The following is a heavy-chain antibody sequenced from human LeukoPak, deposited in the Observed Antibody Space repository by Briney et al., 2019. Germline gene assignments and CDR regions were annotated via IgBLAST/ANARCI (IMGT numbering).Heavy chain of an antibody. CDR1: AFTFSFYE. Sequence: GGSLRLSCAASAFTFSFYEMSWVRKAPEMGLEWVAYISSDGNSIHYADSVEGRFTISRDNAKESLYLHINSPRAEDRAIYYCARVSTNYFDYWAREPWSPSPQ. D-gene: IGHD5/OR15-5a*01. CDR2: ISSDGNSI. CDR3: ARVSTNYFDY. V-gene: IGHV3-48*03. J-gene: IGHJ4*02.